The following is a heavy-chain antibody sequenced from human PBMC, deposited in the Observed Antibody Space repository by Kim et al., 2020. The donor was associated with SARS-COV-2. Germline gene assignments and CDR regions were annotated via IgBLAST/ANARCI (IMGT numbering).Heavy chain of an antibody. Sequence: SQTLSLTCAISGDSVSSNSAAWNWIRQSPSRGLEWLGRPYYRSKWYNDYAVSVKSRITINPDTSKNQFSLQLNSVTPEDTAVYYCARGKGYCSSTSCYEDWFYPWGQGTLVTVSS. D-gene: IGHD2-2*01. CDR1: GDSVSSNSAA. V-gene: IGHV6-1*01. J-gene: IGHJ5*02. CDR3: ARGKGYCSSTSCYEDWFYP. CDR2: PYYRSKWYN.